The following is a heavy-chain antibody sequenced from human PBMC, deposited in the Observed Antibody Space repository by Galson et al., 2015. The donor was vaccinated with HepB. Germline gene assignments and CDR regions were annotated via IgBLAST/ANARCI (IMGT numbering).Heavy chain of an antibody. CDR3: ASGDHVNYYDSSGYYSGFDY. J-gene: IGHJ4*02. CDR1: GFTFSSYG. Sequence: SLRLSCAASGFTFSSYGMHWVRQAPGKGLEWVAVIWYDGSNKYYADSAKGRFTISRDNSKNTLYLQMNSLRAEDTAVYYCASGDHVNYYDSSGYYSGFDYWGQGTLVTVSS. D-gene: IGHD3-22*01. V-gene: IGHV3-33*01. CDR2: IWYDGSNK.